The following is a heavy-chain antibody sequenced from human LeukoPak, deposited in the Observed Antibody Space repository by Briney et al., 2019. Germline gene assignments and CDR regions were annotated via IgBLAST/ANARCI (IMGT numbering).Heavy chain of an antibody. V-gene: IGHV3-7*03. CDR1: GFALSNYC. CDR2: MNRGGSDT. Sequence: GGSLRLSCAASGFALSNYCMTWVRQAPGRGPEWVAYMNRGGSDTYYLDSVKGRFTISKDNAKKSLYLQMNSLRAEDTALYHCARNNGMDVWGQGTTVIVSS. J-gene: IGHJ6*02. CDR3: ARNNGMDV.